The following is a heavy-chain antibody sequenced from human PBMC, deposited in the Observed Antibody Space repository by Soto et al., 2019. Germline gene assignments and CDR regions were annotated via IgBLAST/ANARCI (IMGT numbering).Heavy chain of an antibody. CDR1: GDTPSTYA. D-gene: IGHD3-16*01. Sequence: QVQLVQSGAEVQKPGSSVNVSCKASGDTPSTYAISWVRQAPGQGLERMGGIIPILGTPNYAQRFQGRITISADTSTRTTYMELNSVTSDDTAVFYCAILGLDVDSWGQGTLVIFSS. J-gene: IGHJ4*02. CDR2: IIPILGTP. CDR3: AILGLDVDS. V-gene: IGHV1-69*14.